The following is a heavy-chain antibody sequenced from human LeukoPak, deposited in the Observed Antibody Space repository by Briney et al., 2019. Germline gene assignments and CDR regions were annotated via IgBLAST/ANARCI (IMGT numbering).Heavy chain of an antibody. J-gene: IGHJ6*03. CDR2: ISSNGGST. CDR1: GFTFSSYA. V-gene: IGHV3-64*01. D-gene: IGHD3-16*01. Sequence: PGGPLRLSCAASGFTFSSYAMHWVRQAPGKGLEYVSAISSNGGSTYYANSVKGRFTISRDNSKNTLYLQMGSLRAEDMAVYYCARDSSLCFYYYYMDVWGKGTTVTISS. CDR3: ARDSSLCFYYYYMDV.